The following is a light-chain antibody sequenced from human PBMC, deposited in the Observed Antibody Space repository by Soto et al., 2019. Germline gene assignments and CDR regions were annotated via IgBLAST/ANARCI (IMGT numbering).Light chain of an antibody. CDR1: QSINTY. V-gene: IGKV1-39*01. Sequence: DIQMTQSPSSLSASVGERVTITCRASQSINTYLNWFQQRPGKVPKLLIYAASSLPSGVPSRFSGSGSGTDFTLTISSLQREDFATYYCQQSFSGLGTFGPGTKVDIK. CDR2: AAS. CDR3: QQSFSGLGT. J-gene: IGKJ3*01.